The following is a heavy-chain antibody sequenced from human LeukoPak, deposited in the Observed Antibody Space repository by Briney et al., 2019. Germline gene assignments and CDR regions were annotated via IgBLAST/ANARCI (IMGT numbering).Heavy chain of an antibody. CDR1: GYTFTGYY. CDR3: ARAPPGGAKGWFDP. Sequence: EASVSVSCKASGYTFTGYYMHWVRQAPGQGGEWVGWINPNSGGTNYAQKFQGRVTMTRDTSISTAYMELSRLRSDDTAVYYCARAPPGGAKGWFDPWGQGTLVTVSS. D-gene: IGHD1-26*01. CDR2: INPNSGGT. J-gene: IGHJ5*02. V-gene: IGHV1-2*02.